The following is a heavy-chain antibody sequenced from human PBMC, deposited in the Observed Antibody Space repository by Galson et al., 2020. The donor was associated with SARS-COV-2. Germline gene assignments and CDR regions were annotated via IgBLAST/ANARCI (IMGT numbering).Heavy chain of an antibody. Sequence: SETLSLTCAVYVGSFSDYYWTWIRQPPGKGLEWIGEISHSGSTNYNPSLKSRVTISVDTSKNQFSLRLTSVTAADTAVYYCARRADSSSWFGFDYCGQGTLVTVSS. V-gene: IGHV4-34*01. CDR3: ARRADSSSWFGFDY. CDR2: ISHSGST. D-gene: IGHD6-13*01. CDR1: VGSFSDYY. J-gene: IGHJ4*02.